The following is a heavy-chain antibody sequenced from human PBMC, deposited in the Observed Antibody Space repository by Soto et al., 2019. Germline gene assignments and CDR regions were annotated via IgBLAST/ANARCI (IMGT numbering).Heavy chain of an antibody. CDR2: FDPEDGET. Sequence: ASVKVSCKVSGYTLTELSMHWVRQAPGKGLEWMGGFDPEDGETIYAQKFQGRVTMTEDTSTDTAYMELSSLRSEDTAVYYCATISTVTLYFDYWGQGTLVTVSS. CDR1: GYTLTELS. D-gene: IGHD4-17*01. J-gene: IGHJ4*02. V-gene: IGHV1-24*01. CDR3: ATISTVTLYFDY.